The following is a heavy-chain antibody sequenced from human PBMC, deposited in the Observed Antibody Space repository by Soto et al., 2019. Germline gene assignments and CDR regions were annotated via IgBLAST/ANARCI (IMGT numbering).Heavy chain of an antibody. CDR2: IYSSGST. Sequence: QVQLQESGPGLVKPSETLSLTCTVSGGSITNYYWSWIRQPPGKGLEWIGYIYSSGSTNYNPSLKSRFTISADTSKNQVSLKLTSVTAADTAVYYCARAHPHSYGIYYFDYWGQGTLVTVSS. CDR1: GGSITNYY. V-gene: IGHV4-59*01. D-gene: IGHD5-18*01. CDR3: ARAHPHSYGIYYFDY. J-gene: IGHJ4*02.